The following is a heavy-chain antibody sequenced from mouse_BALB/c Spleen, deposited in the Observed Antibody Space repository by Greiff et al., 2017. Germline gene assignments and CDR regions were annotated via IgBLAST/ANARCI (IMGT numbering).Heavy chain of an antibody. J-gene: IGHJ2*01. CDR1: GFNIKDTY. Sequence: EVKLVESGAELVKPGASVKLSCTASGFNIKDTYMHWVKQRPEQGLEWIGRIDPANGNTKYDPKFQGKATITADTSSNTAYLQLSSLTSEDTAVYYCARERALLRYFDYWGQGTTLTVSS. CDR2: IDPANGNT. V-gene: IGHV14-3*02. CDR3: ARERALLRYFDY. D-gene: IGHD1-2*01.